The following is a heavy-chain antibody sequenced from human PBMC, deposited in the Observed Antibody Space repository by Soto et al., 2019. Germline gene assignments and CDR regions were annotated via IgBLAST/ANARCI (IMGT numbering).Heavy chain of an antibody. V-gene: IGHV5-51*01. CDR2: IYPGDSDT. CDR1: GYSFTSYW. CDR3: ARHMAARVAYYYYGMDV. D-gene: IGHD6-6*01. Sequence: GESLKISCKGSGYSFTSYWIGWVRQMPGKGLEWMGIIYPGDSDTRYSPSFQGQVTISADKSISTAYLQWSSLKASDTAIYYCARHMAARVAYYYYGMDVWGQGTTVTVSS. J-gene: IGHJ6*02.